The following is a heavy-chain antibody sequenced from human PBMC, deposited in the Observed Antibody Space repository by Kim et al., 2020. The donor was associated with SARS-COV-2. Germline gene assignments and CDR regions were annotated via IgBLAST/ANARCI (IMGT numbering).Heavy chain of an antibody. CDR3: ARGGYYYECGYFYY. CDR2: IWYDGSNK. CDR1: GFTFSSYG. J-gene: IGHJ4*02. V-gene: IGHV3-33*01. D-gene: IGHD3-22*01. Sequence: GGSLRLSCAASGFTFSSYGMHWVRQAPGKGLEWVAVIWYDGSNKYYADSVKGRFAISRDNSKNTLYLQMNSLRAEDTAVYYCARGGYYYECGYFYYWGQGTLVTVSS.